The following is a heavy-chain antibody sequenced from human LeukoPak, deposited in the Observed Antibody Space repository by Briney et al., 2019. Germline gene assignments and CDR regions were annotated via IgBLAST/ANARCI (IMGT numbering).Heavy chain of an antibody. J-gene: IGHJ4*02. V-gene: IGHV1-2*02. D-gene: IGHD2-2*01. CDR1: GFTFTDYF. CDR3: AVLMFQLPDC. Sequence: ASVTVSCKASGFTFTDYFIYWVRQAPGQGLEWMGWINPNSGGTKYGQNFQGRVTMTRDTSISTAYMELSSLRSDDTAVYFCAVLMFQLPDCWGQGTLVTVSS. CDR2: INPNSGGT.